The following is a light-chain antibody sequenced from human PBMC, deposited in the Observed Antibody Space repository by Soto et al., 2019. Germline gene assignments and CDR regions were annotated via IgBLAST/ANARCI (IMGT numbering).Light chain of an antibody. CDR2: GAS. CDR3: QQYNNWPPSIT. J-gene: IGKJ5*01. Sequence: EIVMTQSPATLSVSPGERATLSCRSSQSVSSNLAWYQQKPDQAPRLLIYGASTRATGIPARFSGSGSGTEFTLTISSLQSEDFAFYYCQQYNNWPPSITLGQGTRLEIK. CDR1: QSVSSN. V-gene: IGKV3-15*01.